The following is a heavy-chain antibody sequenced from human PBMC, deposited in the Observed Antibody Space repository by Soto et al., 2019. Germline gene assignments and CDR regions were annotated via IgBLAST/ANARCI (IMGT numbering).Heavy chain of an antibody. CDR3: ARRPNWVYRFDS. Sequence: QVQLVQSGAEVKKPGSSVKVSCEASGGTFSGHAISWVRQAPGQGPEWMGGLIPLFGTTQHAQNFQGRLTITADKSTSTAYMEFTSLRFDDTAIYYCARRPNWVYRFDSWGQGNLVTVSS. J-gene: IGHJ4*02. V-gene: IGHV1-69*06. D-gene: IGHD6-13*01. CDR2: LIPLFGTT. CDR1: GGTFSGHA.